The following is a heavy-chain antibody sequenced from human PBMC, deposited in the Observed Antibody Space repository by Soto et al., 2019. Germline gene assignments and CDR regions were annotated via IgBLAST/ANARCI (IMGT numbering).Heavy chain of an antibody. CDR3: ARRGGGVVLAATTPFDY. D-gene: IGHD2-15*01. CDR2: IYHSGST. V-gene: IGHV4-4*02. CDR1: RGSITTANW. J-gene: IGHJ4*02. Sequence: QVPLQESGPRLVRPSGTLSLTCNVSRGSITTANWRNWVRQPPGRGLEWIGEIYHSGSTNYNLSLKSRVTLSVDKSKNQFSLTLSSVTAADTAIYYCARRGGGVVLAATTPFDYWGQGILVTVSS.